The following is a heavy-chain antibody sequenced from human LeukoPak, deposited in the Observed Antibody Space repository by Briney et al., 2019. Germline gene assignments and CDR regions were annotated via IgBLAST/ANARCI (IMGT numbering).Heavy chain of an antibody. V-gene: IGHV4-59*08. J-gene: IGHJ4*02. D-gene: IGHD2-8*02. CDR3: ATSKYSGAWYGFDS. CDR2: IYYGEGT. Sequence: SETLSLTCTVFGGSISSYYCIWIRQPPGKGLEWIGYIYYGEGTNSNPSLKSRVTVSLDKPNNQFSLKLTSVTAADTAVYYCATSKYSGAWYGFDSWGQGNLVTVSS. CDR1: GGSISSYY.